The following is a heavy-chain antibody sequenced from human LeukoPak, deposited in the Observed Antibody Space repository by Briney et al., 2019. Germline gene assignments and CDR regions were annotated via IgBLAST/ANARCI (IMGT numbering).Heavy chain of an antibody. D-gene: IGHD2-15*01. CDR2: INPSDGNT. Sequence: ASVKVSCKASGYTFTSYYMHWVRQAPGQGLEWMGIINPSDGNTNYAQKFQGRVTMTRDTSTSTVYMELSSLRSEDTAVYYCAREEVGGYFDYWGQGSLVTVSS. CDR3: AREEVGGYFDY. V-gene: IGHV1-46*01. CDR1: GYTFTSYY. J-gene: IGHJ4*02.